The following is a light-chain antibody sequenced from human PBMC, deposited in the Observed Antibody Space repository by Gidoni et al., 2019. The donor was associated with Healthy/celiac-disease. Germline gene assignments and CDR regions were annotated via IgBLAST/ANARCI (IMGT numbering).Light chain of an antibody. V-gene: IGKV3-20*01. CDR3: QQFGFSPWT. CDR1: QTVGRSY. Sequence: IVLTQSPGTLSLFPGERAVLSCRARQTVGRSYIAWYQKNVGQPPRLLVYSAPDRATGVPDSFIGSGSGTDFTLTSIRLDPEDFGVYYCQQFGFSPWTFGQGTKVDIK. J-gene: IGKJ1*01. CDR2: SAP.